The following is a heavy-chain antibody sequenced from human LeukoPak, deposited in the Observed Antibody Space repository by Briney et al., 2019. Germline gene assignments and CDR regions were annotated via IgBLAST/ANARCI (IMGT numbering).Heavy chain of an antibody. V-gene: IGHV3-23*01. CDR2: ISGSGGST. J-gene: IGHJ4*02. Sequence: GGPLRLSCAASGFTFSSYGMSWVRQAPGKGLEWVSAISGSGGSTYYADSVKGRFTISRDNSKNTLYLQMNSLRAEDTAVYYCAKVTPNYDILTGYYDYWGQGTLVTVSS. CDR1: GFTFSSYG. CDR3: AKVTPNYDILTGYYDY. D-gene: IGHD3-9*01.